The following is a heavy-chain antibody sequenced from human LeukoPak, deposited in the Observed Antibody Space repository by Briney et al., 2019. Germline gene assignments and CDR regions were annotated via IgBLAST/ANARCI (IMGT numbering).Heavy chain of an antibody. Sequence: GGSLRLSCAASGFTFSRFAMNWVRQAPGKGLEWVSAISGSGGSTYYADSVKGRFTISRDNSKNTLYLQMNSLRAEDTAVYYCARPYDSSGYYVYWGQGTLVTVSS. J-gene: IGHJ4*02. CDR3: ARPYDSSGYYVY. CDR1: GFTFSRFA. V-gene: IGHV3-23*01. D-gene: IGHD3-22*01. CDR2: ISGSGGST.